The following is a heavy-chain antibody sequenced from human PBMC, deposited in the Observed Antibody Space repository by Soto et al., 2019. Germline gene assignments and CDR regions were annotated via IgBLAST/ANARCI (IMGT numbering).Heavy chain of an antibody. CDR3: AKDTRWSILGAFDI. CDR2: ISGSGAGT. Sequence: EVQLLESGGGLVQPGGSLRLSCAPSGFTFSNFVMSWVRQAPGKGLEWVSFISGSGAGTYYTDSVKGRFTISRDNSMHTLYLQRISLRVEDTAVYYCAKDTRWSILGAFDIWRQGTMVTVSS. J-gene: IGHJ3*02. V-gene: IGHV3-23*01. D-gene: IGHD1-26*01. CDR1: GFTFSNFV.